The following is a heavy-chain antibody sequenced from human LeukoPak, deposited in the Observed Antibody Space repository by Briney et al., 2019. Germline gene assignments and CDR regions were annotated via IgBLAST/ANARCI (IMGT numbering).Heavy chain of an antibody. CDR1: RFTISSYA. CDR3: AKDGKTRNWNYFQAKPVY. CDR2: ISGSSGST. D-gene: IGHD1-7*01. J-gene: IGHJ4*02. Sequence: GGSLRLSCAASRFTISSYAMSWVRQAPGKGLEWVSGISGSSGSTYYADSVKGRFTIARDKSKNTVYLQMNSLRAEDTAIYYCAKDGKTRNWNYFQAKPVYWGQGTLVTVSS. V-gene: IGHV3-23*01.